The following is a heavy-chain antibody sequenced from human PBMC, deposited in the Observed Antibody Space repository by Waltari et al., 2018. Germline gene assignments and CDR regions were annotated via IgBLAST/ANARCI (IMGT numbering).Heavy chain of an antibody. CDR3: AREPYNSGFNSYFDY. Sequence: QVQLLQSGTEGKKPGASVKVSCKASGDTFSICAISWVRQAPGQGLEWLGWISAYTGHTKHAQTLQGRLTMTTDTSTRPAYMEVRLLITDDTAVYFCAREPYNSGFNSYFDYWGQGTLITVSS. J-gene: IGHJ4*02. D-gene: IGHD6-19*01. CDR2: ISAYTGHT. V-gene: IGHV1-18*01. CDR1: GDTFSICA.